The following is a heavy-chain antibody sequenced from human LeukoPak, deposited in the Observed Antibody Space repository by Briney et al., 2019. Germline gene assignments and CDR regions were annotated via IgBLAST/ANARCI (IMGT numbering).Heavy chain of an antibody. V-gene: IGHV1-24*01. J-gene: IGHJ6*02. CDR1: GYTLTELS. CDR2: FDPEDGET. CDR3: ATGEIYYYGMDV. Sequence: ASVKVSCKVSGYTLTELSMHWVRQAPGKGLEWMGGFDPEDGETIYAQKFQGRVTMTEDTSTDTAYMELSSLRSEDTAVYYCATGEIYYYGMDVWGQGTTVTVSS. D-gene: IGHD2-21*01.